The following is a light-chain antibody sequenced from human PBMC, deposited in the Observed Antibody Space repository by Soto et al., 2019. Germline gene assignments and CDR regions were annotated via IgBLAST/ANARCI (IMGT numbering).Light chain of an antibody. CDR1: QSVSSSY. CDR2: GAS. J-gene: IGKJ4*01. Sequence: VLPHSPGTLSLSPGERAPLSCRASQSVSSSYLAWYQQKPGQAPRLLIYGASSRATGIPDRFSGSGSGTEFTLTISSLQSADFAVYYCQQYDNWPLTFGGGTKVDIK. CDR3: QQYDNWPLT. V-gene: IGKV3-20*01.